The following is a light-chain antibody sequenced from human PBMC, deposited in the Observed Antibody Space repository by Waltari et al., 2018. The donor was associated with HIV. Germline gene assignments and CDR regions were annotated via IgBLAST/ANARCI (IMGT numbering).Light chain of an antibody. CDR2: EDV. V-gene: IGLV3-1*01. Sequence: SYELTQPPSVSVSPGQTAIITCSGDKLGDNYASRYQQRPGQSPVLVIYEDVKRPSGIPERFSGSNSGNTATLTISGTQAMDESDYYCQAWDSHNVIFGGGTKLTVL. CDR1: KLGDNY. J-gene: IGLJ2*01. CDR3: QAWDSHNVI.